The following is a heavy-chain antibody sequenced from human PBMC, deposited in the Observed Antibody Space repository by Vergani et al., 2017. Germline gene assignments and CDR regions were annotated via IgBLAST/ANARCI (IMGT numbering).Heavy chain of an antibody. Sequence: VQLQLWGPGLVTPSGTLSLTCAVYGGSISSDNWWTWVRQAPGKGLQWIGEIHRSRSTNYNPSLRRRVTISLDKSKNQFSLKLTSVTAADTAGYFCACNPRLGGDVVDSWGQGTLVTVSS. V-gene: IGHV4-4*02. CDR1: GGSISSDNW. D-gene: IGHD3-16*01. J-gene: IGHJ4*02. CDR2: IHRSRST. CDR3: ACNPRLGGDVVDS.